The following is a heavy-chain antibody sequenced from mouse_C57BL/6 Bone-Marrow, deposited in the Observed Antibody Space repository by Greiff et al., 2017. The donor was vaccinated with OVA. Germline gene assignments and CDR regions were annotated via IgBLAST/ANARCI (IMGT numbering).Heavy chain of an antibody. Sequence: QVQLKQSGAELVKPGASVKLSCKASGYTFTEYTIPWVKQRSGQGLEWIGWFYPGSGSIKYNEKFKDKATLTADKSSSTFYMELSILTSEDSAVYFCARHPYSSGYGYAMDYWGQGTSVTVSS. CDR1: GYTFTEYT. D-gene: IGHD3-2*02. CDR2: FYPGSGSI. V-gene: IGHV1-62-2*01. CDR3: ARHPYSSGYGYAMDY. J-gene: IGHJ4*01.